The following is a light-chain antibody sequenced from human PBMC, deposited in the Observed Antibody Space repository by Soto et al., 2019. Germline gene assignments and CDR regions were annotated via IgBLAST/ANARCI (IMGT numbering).Light chain of an antibody. J-gene: IGKJ1*01. CDR1: QSVSSS. CDR2: DTS. Sequence: EIVVTQSPATLSVSPGERVTLSCRASQSVSSSLAWYQQSPGQAPRLLIYDTSTRAASIASRFSGSGSGTEFTLTISSLQSEDSAVYYCQQYVHWPPGAFGQGTTVEIK. CDR3: QQYVHWPPGA. V-gene: IGKV3-15*01.